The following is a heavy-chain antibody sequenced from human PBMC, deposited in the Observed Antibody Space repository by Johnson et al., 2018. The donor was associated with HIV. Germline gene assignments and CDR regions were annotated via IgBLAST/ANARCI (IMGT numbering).Heavy chain of an antibody. CDR2: INWNSGSI. CDR1: GFTFDDYG. J-gene: IGHJ3*02. V-gene: IGHV3-20*04. CDR3: ITSVYILGAFDI. D-gene: IGHD2-15*01. Sequence: VQLVESGGGVVRPGGSLRLSCAASGFTFDDYGMSWVRQGPGKGLEWVSGINWNSGSIGYADSVKGRFTISRDNAKNSLYLQMNSLRAEDTALYYCITSVYILGAFDIWGQGTMVTVSS.